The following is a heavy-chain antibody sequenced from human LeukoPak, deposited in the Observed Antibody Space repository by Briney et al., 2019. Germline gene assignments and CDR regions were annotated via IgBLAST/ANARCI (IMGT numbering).Heavy chain of an antibody. V-gene: IGHV1-69*01. CDR2: IIPIFGTA. CDR3: ARVFYDILTGYYNWFDP. J-gene: IGHJ5*02. D-gene: IGHD3-9*01. Sequence: SVKVSCKASGGTFSSYAISWVRQAPGQGLEWMGGIIPIFGTANYAQKFQGRVTITADESTSTAYMELSSLRSEDTPVYYCARVFYDILTGYYNWFDPWRQGTLVTVCS. CDR1: GGTFSSYA.